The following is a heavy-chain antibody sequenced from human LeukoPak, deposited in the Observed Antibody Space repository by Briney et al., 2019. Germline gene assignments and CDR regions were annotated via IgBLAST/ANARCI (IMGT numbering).Heavy chain of an antibody. V-gene: IGHV4-30-2*01. CDR2: IYHSGST. J-gene: IGHJ4*02. CDR3: ARAGFSAGSYSVDY. Sequence: SQTLSLTCAVSGGSISSGGYSWSWIRQPPGKGLEWIGYIYHSGSTNYNPSLKSRVTISVDRSKNQFSLKLSSVTAADTAVYYCARAGFSAGSYSVDYWGQGTLVTVSS. CDR1: GGSISSGGYS. D-gene: IGHD3-10*01.